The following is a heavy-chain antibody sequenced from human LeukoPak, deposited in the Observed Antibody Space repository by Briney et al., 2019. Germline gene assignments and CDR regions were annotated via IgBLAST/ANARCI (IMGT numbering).Heavy chain of an antibody. V-gene: IGHV1-69*13. J-gene: IGHJ4*02. D-gene: IGHD2-2*01. CDR1: GGTFSSYA. CDR3: ARGRIVVVPAATELHEGDDPYYFDY. Sequence: SVKVSCTASGGTFSSYAISWVRQAPGQGLEWMGGIIPIFGTANYAQKFQGRVTITADESTSTAYMELSSLRSEDTAVYYCARGRIVVVPAATELHEGDDPYYFDYWGQGTLVTVSS. CDR2: IIPIFGTA.